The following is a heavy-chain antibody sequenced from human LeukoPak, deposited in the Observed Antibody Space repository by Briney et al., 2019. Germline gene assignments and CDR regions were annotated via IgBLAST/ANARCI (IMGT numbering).Heavy chain of an antibody. J-gene: IGHJ4*02. CDR3: ARIVGATNFDY. V-gene: IGHV4-30-4*01. CDR1: GGSIRSGDYF. Sequence: SQTLSLTCNVSGGSIRSGDYFWNWIRQPPGKGLEWLGYIHYTGSTYYNPSLQSRVTVSVDTSKNQFSLRLSSVTAADTAVYYCARIVGATNFDYWGQGTLVTVSS. CDR2: IHYTGST. D-gene: IGHD1-26*01.